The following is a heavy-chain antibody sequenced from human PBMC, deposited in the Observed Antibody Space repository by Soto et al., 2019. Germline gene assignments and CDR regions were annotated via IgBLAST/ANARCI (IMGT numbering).Heavy chain of an antibody. J-gene: IGHJ5*01. CDR3: ARDRYFYDSAGYYRTLDS. D-gene: IGHD3-22*01. Sequence: SETLSLTCTSSGGSFNNDYWTWIRQSPGKGLEWIGYIFHSGITDYNPSVKSRVTISIDKSKNLFSLKLTSVTAADTAVYYCARDRYFYDSAGYYRTLDSWGQGILVTVSS. V-gene: IGHV4-59*01. CDR1: GGSFNNDY. CDR2: IFHSGIT.